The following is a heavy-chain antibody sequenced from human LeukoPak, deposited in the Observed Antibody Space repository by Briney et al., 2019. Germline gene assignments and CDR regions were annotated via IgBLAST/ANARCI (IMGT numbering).Heavy chain of an antibody. V-gene: IGHV3-23*01. Sequence: GGSLRLSCAASGFTFSSYAMSWVRQAPGKGLEWVSAISGSGGSRYYADSVKGRFTISRDNSKNTLYLQMNSLRAEDTAVYYCAKDPYAGYSYGSPLFDYWGQGTLVTVSS. CDR2: ISGSGGSR. CDR3: AKDPYAGYSYGSPLFDY. CDR1: GFTFSSYA. D-gene: IGHD5-18*01. J-gene: IGHJ4*02.